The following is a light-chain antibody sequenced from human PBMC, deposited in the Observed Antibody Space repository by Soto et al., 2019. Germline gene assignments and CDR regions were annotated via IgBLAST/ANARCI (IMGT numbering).Light chain of an antibody. CDR2: SNN. V-gene: IGLV1-40*01. CDR3: QSYDTTLSGRV. J-gene: IGLJ3*02. CDR1: SSNIGAGYD. Sequence: QAVVAQPPSVSGAPGQRVSISCAGTSSNIGAGYDVHWYQQFPGTAPKLLMSSNNNRPPGVPDRFSGSKSGTSASPAITGLQAEDEADYYCQSYDTTLSGRVFGGGTQLTVL.